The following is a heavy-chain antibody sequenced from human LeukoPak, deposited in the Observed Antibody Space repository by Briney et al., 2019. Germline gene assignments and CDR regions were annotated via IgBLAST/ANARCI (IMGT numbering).Heavy chain of an antibody. CDR3: ARGFGCSSTSCYFSLRDVNYYMDV. J-gene: IGHJ6*03. Sequence: SETLSLTCTVSGGSISSSSYYWGWIRQPPGKGLEWIVSIYYSGSTYYNPSLKSRVTISVDTSKNQFSLKLSSVTAADTAVYYCARGFGCSSTSCYFSLRDVNYYMDVWSKGTTVSVSS. CDR1: GGSISSSSYY. D-gene: IGHD2-2*01. V-gene: IGHV4-39*07. CDR2: IYYSGST.